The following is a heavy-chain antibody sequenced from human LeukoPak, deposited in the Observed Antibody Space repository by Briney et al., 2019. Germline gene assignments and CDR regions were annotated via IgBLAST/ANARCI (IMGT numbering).Heavy chain of an antibody. CDR2: INTDGSST. CDR1: GFTFSSYW. Sequence: GSLRPSCAASGFTFSSYWMHWVRQAPGKGLVWVSRINTDGSSTSYADSVKGRFTIPRDNAKNTLYLQMNSLRAEDTAVYYCARGRGVVVIAYFDYWGQGTLVTVSS. V-gene: IGHV3-74*01. D-gene: IGHD3-22*01. J-gene: IGHJ4*02. CDR3: ARGRGVVVIAYFDY.